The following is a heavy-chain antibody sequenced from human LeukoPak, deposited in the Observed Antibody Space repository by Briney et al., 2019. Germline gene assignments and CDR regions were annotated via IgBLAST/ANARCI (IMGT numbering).Heavy chain of an antibody. D-gene: IGHD6-19*01. CDR3: AREAIAVAGRDY. J-gene: IGHJ4*02. CDR1: GGTFSSYA. V-gene: IGHV1-69*04. CDR2: IIPILGIA. Sequence: SVKVSCKASGGTFSSYAISWVRQAPGQGLEWMGRIIPILGIANYAQKFQGRVTITADKSTSTAYMELSSLRSEDTAVYYRAREAIAVAGRDYWGQGTLVTVSS.